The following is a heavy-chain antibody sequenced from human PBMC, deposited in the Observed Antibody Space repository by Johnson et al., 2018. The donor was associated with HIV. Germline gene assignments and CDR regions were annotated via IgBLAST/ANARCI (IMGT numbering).Heavy chain of an antibody. J-gene: IGHJ3*02. CDR3: ARRVQYYPYGDAFDI. CDR1: GFTLSSYA. D-gene: IGHD3-10*01. CDR2: ISYDGSNK. Sequence: QVQVLESGGGVVQPGRSLRLSCAASGFTLSSYAIHWVRQAPGKGLEWVAVISYDGSNKYYADSVKGRFTISRDNSKNTLYLQMGSLRAEEMAVYYCARRVQYYPYGDAFDIWGQGTMVTVAS. V-gene: IGHV3-30*14.